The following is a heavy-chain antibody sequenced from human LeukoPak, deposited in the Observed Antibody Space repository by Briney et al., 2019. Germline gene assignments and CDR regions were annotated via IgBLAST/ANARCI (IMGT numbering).Heavy chain of an antibody. Sequence: PSETLSLTCTVSGGSISSYYWSWIRQPPGKGLEWIGYIYYSGSTNYNPSLKSRVTISVDTSKNQFSLKLSSVTAADTAVYYCARLGWSHFDYWGQGTLVTVSS. CDR1: GGSISSYY. D-gene: IGHD3-3*01. V-gene: IGHV4-59*08. CDR2: IYYSGST. J-gene: IGHJ4*02. CDR3: ARLGWSHFDY.